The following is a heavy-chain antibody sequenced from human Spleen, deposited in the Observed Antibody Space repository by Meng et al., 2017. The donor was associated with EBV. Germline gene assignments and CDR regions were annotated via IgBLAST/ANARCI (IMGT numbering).Heavy chain of an antibody. J-gene: IGHJ4*02. V-gene: IGHV1-8*01. CDR1: GYTFTSYD. CDR3: ARGTYYYGSGSFGFDY. Sequence: QVQLVQSGAEVKRPXASVKVSCQASGYTFTSYDINWVRQATGLGLEWMGWMNTDSGNTGYAQKFQGRVTMTRNISISTAYMELSSLRSEDTAVYYCARGTYYYGSGSFGFDYWGQGALVTVSS. D-gene: IGHD3-10*01. CDR2: MNTDSGNT.